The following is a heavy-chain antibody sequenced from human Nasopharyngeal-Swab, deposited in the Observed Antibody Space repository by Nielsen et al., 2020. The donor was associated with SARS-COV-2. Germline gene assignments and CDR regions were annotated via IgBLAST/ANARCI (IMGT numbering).Heavy chain of an antibody. CDR3: ARGRSDYVWGSYRHMGWFDP. D-gene: IGHD3-16*02. J-gene: IGHJ5*02. CDR1: GGSISSYY. Sequence: SETLSLTCTVSGGSISSYYWSWIRQPPGKGLEWIGEINHSGSTNYNPSLKSRVTISVDTSKNQFSLKLSSVTAADTAVYYCARGRSDYVWGSYRHMGWFDPWGQGTLVTVSS. V-gene: IGHV4-34*01. CDR2: INHSGST.